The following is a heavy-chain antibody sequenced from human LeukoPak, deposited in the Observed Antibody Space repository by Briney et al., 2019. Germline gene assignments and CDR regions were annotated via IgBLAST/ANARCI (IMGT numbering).Heavy chain of an antibody. V-gene: IGHV1-2*06. Sequence: GASVKVSCKASGYTFTGYYMHWVRQAPGQGLEWMGRINPNSGGTNYAQKFQGRVTMTRDTSISTAYMELSRLRSDDTAVYYCARWAPYYYDSSGYPPFDLSGRGTLVTVSS. J-gene: IGHJ2*01. D-gene: IGHD3-22*01. CDR1: GYTFTGYY. CDR3: ARWAPYYYDSSGYPPFDL. CDR2: INPNSGGT.